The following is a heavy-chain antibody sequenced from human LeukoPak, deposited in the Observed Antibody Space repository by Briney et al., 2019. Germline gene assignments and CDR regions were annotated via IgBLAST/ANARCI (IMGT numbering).Heavy chain of an antibody. J-gene: IGHJ4*02. CDR2: ISGSGGST. D-gene: IGHD5-12*01. Sequence: QPGRSLRLSCAASGFTFSSYAMNWVRQAPGKGLEWVSAISGSGGSTYYADSVEGRFTISRDNSKNTLYLQMNSLRAEDTAVYYCAKSTAFTYGGYVQHFDYWGQGTLVAVSS. V-gene: IGHV3-23*01. CDR3: AKSTAFTYGGYVQHFDY. CDR1: GFTFSSYA.